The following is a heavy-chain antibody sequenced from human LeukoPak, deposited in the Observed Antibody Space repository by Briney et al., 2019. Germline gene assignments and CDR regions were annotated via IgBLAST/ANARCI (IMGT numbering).Heavy chain of an antibody. V-gene: IGHV4-59*01. Sequence: PSETLSLTCTVSGGSISSYYWSWIRQPPGKGLEWIGYIYYSGSTNYNPSLKSRVTMSVDTSKNQFSLKLSSVTAADTAVYYCARIGNGYFDYWGQGTLVTVSS. J-gene: IGHJ4*02. CDR1: GGSISSYY. D-gene: IGHD4-23*01. CDR3: ARIGNGYFDY. CDR2: IYYSGST.